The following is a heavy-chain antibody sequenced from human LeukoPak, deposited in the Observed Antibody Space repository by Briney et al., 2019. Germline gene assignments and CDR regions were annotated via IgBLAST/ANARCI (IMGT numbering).Heavy chain of an antibody. D-gene: IGHD6-13*01. Sequence: GGSLSLLCAASGFIFSSYAMSWVRQAPGKGLEWVSTITGSGGTTYYADSVKGRFTISRDNSRNTLYLQMNSLRAEDTALYYCARESPVAATGRSWFDSWGQGTLVTVSS. J-gene: IGHJ5*01. CDR2: ITGSGGTT. V-gene: IGHV3-23*01. CDR1: GFIFSSYA. CDR3: ARESPVAATGRSWFDS.